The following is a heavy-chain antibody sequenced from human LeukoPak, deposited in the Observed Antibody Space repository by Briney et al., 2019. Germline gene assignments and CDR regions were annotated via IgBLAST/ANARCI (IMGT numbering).Heavy chain of an antibody. CDR1: GFTFSSYA. D-gene: IGHD6-6*01. J-gene: IGHJ3*02. V-gene: IGHV3-23*01. Sequence: PGGSLRLSCAASGFTFSSYAMSWVRQAPGKGLEWVSAISGTGGTTSYADSVKGRFTISRDNSKNTLYLQMNSLRAEDTAVYYCARRKYSSSKGAFDIWGQGTMVNVSS. CDR2: ISGTGGTT. CDR3: ARRKYSSSKGAFDI.